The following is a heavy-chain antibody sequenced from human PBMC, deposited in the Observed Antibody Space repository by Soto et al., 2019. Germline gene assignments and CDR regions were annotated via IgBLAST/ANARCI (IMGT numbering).Heavy chain of an antibody. J-gene: IGHJ4*02. CDR2: IYYSGST. CDR1: GGSISSGGYY. Sequence: PSETLSLTCTVSGGSISSGGYYWSWIRQHPGKGLEWIGYIYYSGSTYYNPSLKSRVTISVDTSKNQFSLKLSSVTAADTAVYYCARISFVGYVFYFDYWGQGTLVTVSS. V-gene: IGHV4-31*03. CDR3: ARISFVGYVFYFDY. D-gene: IGHD5-12*01.